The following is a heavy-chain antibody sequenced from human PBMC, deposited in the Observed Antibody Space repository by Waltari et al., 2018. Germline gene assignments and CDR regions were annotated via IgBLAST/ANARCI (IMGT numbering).Heavy chain of an antibody. J-gene: IGHJ2*01. CDR2: IYYSGST. CDR1: GGSISSSSYY. D-gene: IGHD3-3*01. Sequence: QLQLQESGPGLVKPSETLSLTCTVSGGSISSSSYYWGWIRQPPGKGLEWIGSIYYSGSTYYNPSLKSRVTISVDTSKNQFSLKLSSVTAADTAVYYCARGFGSLGGCFDLWGRGTLVTVSS. V-gene: IGHV4-39*07. CDR3: ARGFGSLGGCFDL.